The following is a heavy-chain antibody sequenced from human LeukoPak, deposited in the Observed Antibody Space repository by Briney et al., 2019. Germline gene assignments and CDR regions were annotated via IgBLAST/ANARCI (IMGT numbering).Heavy chain of an antibody. V-gene: IGHV1-2*02. Sequence: ASVKVSCKASGFSVKNYYMHWVRQAPGQGLEWMGWINPISGATNYAQKFQGRVAMTRDTSINTAYMELRSLRSDDTAVYYCAREVIGYYYGSGPLDYYYGMDVWGQGTTVTVSS. CDR1: GFSVKNYY. CDR2: INPISGAT. D-gene: IGHD3-10*01. J-gene: IGHJ6*02. CDR3: AREVIGYYYGSGPLDYYYGMDV.